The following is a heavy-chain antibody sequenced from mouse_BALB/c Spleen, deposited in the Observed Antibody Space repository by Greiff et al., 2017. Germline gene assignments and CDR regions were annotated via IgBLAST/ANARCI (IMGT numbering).Heavy chain of an antibody. CDR1: GYTFSSYW. Sequence: QVQLQQSGAELMKPGASVKISCKATGYTFSSYWIEWVKQRPGHGLEWFGEILPGSGSTNYNEKFKGKATFTADTSSNTAYMQLSSLTSEDSAVFSCERGGGAMDSWGQGTSVTVSS. CDR3: ERGGGAMDS. CDR2: ILPGSGST. J-gene: IGHJ4*01. V-gene: IGHV1-9*01.